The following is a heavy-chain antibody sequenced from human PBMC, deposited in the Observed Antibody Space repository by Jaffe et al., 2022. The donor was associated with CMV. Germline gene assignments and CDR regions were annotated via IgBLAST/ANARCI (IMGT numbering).Heavy chain of an antibody. CDR1: GFTFSSYS. J-gene: IGHJ4*02. CDR2: ISSSSSYI. V-gene: IGHV3-21*01. D-gene: IGHD6-19*01. CDR3: ARAGSSGWYGNLIYYFDY. Sequence: EVQLVESGGGLVKPGGSLRLSCAASGFTFSSYSMNWVRQAPGKGLEWVSSISSSSSYIYYADSVKGRFTISRDNAKNSLYLQMNSLRAEDTAVYYCARAGSSGWYGNLIYYFDYWGQGTLVTVSS.